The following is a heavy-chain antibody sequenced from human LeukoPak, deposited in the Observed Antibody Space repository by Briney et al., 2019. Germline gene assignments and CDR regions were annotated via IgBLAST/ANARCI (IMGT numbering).Heavy chain of an antibody. V-gene: IGHV7-4-1*02. CDR1: GYTFSSYD. CDR2: INPNTGNP. D-gene: IGHD3-22*01. CDR3: ARQKTDYYDSSGYYIFDY. Sequence: ASVKVSCKASGYTFSSYDMNWVRQAPGQGLEWMGWINPNTGNPAYAQDFTGRFVFSVDTSVSTAYLQISSLKAEDTAVYYCARQKTDYYDSSGYYIFDYWGQGTLVTVSS. J-gene: IGHJ4*02.